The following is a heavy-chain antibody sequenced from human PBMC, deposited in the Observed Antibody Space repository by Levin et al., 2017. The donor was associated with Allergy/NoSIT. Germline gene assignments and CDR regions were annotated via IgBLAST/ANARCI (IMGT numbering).Heavy chain of an antibody. D-gene: IGHD3-10*01. Sequence: PGGSLRLSCATSGFSFSSYWMSWVRQAPGKGLEWVANIKQDGSEKYYVDSVKGRFTISRDNAKNSLYLQMNSLRAEDTAVYYCARERRVASFLRGSGSYSIIWGRGTLVTVSS. CDR1: GFSFSSYW. V-gene: IGHV3-7*01. CDR2: IKQDGSEK. CDR3: ARERRVASFLRGSGSYSII. J-gene: IGHJ4*02.